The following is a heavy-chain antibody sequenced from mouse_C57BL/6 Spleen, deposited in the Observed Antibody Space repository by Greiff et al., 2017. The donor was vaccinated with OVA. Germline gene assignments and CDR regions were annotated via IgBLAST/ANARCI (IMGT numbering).Heavy chain of an antibody. CDR3: ARGGDRYYFDY. V-gene: IGHV5-16*01. CDR2: INYDGSST. Sequence: EVKLVESEGGLVQPGRSMKLSCTASGFTFSDYYMAWVRQVPEKGLEWVANINYDGSSTYYLDSLKSRFIISRDNAKNILYLQMSSLKSEDTATYYCARGGDRYYFDYWGQGTTLTVSS. J-gene: IGHJ2*01. CDR1: GFTFSDYY. D-gene: IGHD3-3*01.